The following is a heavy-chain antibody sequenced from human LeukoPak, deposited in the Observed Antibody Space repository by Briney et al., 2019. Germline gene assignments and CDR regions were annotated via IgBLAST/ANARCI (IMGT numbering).Heavy chain of an antibody. Sequence: GGSLRLSCAASGFTFSSYAMHWVRQAPGKGLEYVSAISSNGGSTYYANSVKGRFTIFRDNSKNTLYLQMGSLGAEDMAVYYCARVISHTAGRAFDIWGQGTMVTVSS. V-gene: IGHV3-64*01. CDR1: GFTFSSYA. CDR2: ISSNGGST. D-gene: IGHD5-18*01. CDR3: ARVISHTAGRAFDI. J-gene: IGHJ3*02.